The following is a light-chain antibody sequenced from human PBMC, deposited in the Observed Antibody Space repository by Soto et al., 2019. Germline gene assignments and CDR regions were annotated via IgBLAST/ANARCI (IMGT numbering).Light chain of an antibody. V-gene: IGLV7-46*01. Sequence: QAVVTQEPSLTVSAGVTVARTCGSSTGAVTNGHYPYWFQQKPGQAPRTLIYDTTNRHSWTPARFSGSLLGGKAALTLSGAQPEDEAEYYCLLSYNGHYVFGTGTKVTVL. CDR3: LLSYNGHYV. CDR1: TGAVTNGHY. CDR2: DTT. J-gene: IGLJ1*01.